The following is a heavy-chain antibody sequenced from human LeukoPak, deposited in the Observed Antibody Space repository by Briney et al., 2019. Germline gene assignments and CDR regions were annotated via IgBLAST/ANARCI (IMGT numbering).Heavy chain of an antibody. J-gene: IGHJ4*02. CDR1: GGSISSYY. D-gene: IGHD3-10*01. Sequence: SETLSLTCTVSGGSISSYYWSWIRQPAEKGLEWIGRISTSGSTNYNPSLKSRVTMSVDASKNQFSLRLNSVTAADTAVYYCARASTGSFYYFVYWGQGTLVTVSS. CDR3: ARASTGSFYYFVY. CDR2: ISTSGST. V-gene: IGHV4-4*07.